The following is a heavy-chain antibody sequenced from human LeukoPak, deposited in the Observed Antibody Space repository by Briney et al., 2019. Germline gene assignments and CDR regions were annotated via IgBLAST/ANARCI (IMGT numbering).Heavy chain of an antibody. CDR2: ISSNGGST. V-gene: IGHV3-64*01. CDR3: ARGRAAGISAEYFQH. Sequence: GGSLRLSCAASGFTFCSYAIHWVRQAPGKGLEYVSAISSNGGSTYYANSVKGRFTISRDNSKNTLYLQMGSLRAEDMAVYYCARGRAAGISAEYFQHWGQGTLVTVSS. CDR1: GFTFCSYA. D-gene: IGHD6-13*01. J-gene: IGHJ1*01.